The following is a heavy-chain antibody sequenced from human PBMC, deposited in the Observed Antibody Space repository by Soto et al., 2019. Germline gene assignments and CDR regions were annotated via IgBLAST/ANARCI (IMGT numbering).Heavy chain of an antibody. Sequence: QVQLVQSGAEVKKPGSSVKVSCKASGGTFSSYAISWVRQAPGQGLEWMGGIIPIPGTANYAQKFQGRVTITAEESTSTADMELSSLRYEDTAVYYCARSQGSSTSLEIYYYYYYGMDVWGQGTTVTVSS. CDR3: ARSQGSSTSLEIYYYYYYGMDV. CDR2: IIPIPGTA. J-gene: IGHJ6*02. D-gene: IGHD2-2*01. V-gene: IGHV1-69*01. CDR1: GGTFSSYA.